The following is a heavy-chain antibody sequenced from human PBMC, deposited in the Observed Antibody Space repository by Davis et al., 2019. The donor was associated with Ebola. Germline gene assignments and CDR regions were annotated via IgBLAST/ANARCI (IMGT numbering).Heavy chain of an antibody. CDR2: IKEDGSEK. CDR3: ARGHDGTGISQPLYGMDV. Sequence: GGSLRLSCAASGFLFSSYWMTWVRQAPGKGLEWVANIKEDGSEKYYVGSVRGRFTISRDNAKNSLDLQMNSLRDEDTAVYYCARGHDGTGISQPLYGMDVWGKGTTVTVSS. J-gene: IGHJ6*04. D-gene: IGHD1-1*01. CDR1: GFLFSSYW. V-gene: IGHV3-7*01.